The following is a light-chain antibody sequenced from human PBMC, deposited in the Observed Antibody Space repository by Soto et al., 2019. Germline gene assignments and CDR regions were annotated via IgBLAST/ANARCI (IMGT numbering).Light chain of an antibody. CDR3: QQYGTSPLT. J-gene: IGKJ4*01. CDR2: GAS. Sequence: EIVLTQSPGTLSLSPVERATLSCRASQSVRSSYLTWYQQKPGQAPRLLIYGASSRATGIPDRFSGSGSGTDFTLTISRLEPEDFAVYYCQQYGTSPLTFGGGTKVDIK. CDR1: QSVRSSY. V-gene: IGKV3-20*01.